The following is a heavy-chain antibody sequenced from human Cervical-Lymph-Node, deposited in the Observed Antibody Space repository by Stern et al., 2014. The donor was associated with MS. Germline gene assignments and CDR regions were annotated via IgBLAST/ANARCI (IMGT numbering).Heavy chain of an antibody. V-gene: IGHV2-5*09. CDR3: ARRSAGTYCSADNCFFDY. J-gene: IGHJ4*02. D-gene: IGHD2-15*01. Sequence: QVTLRESGPTLVKPTQTLTLTCTLSGISLSNTGVGVGWIRQPPGGALEWLASIHWDDEKRYGPSLKNRVTITKDPSKTQVVLILTNLDPVDTATYYCARRSAGTYCSADNCFFDYWGQGILVTVSS. CDR1: GISLSNTGVG. CDR2: IHWDDEK.